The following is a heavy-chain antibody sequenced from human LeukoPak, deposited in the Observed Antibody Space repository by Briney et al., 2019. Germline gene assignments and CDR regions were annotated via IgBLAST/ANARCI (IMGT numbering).Heavy chain of an antibody. CDR1: GFTFSSYW. J-gene: IGHJ6*03. V-gene: IGHV3-7*01. Sequence: GGSLRLSCAASGFTFSSYWMSWVRQAPGKGLEWVANVKQDGSEKYYVDSVKGRFTISRDNAKNSLYLQMNSLRAEDTAVYYCAREVKYYYYYMDVWGKGTTVTVSS. D-gene: IGHD3-22*01. CDR2: VKQDGSEK. CDR3: AREVKYYYYYMDV.